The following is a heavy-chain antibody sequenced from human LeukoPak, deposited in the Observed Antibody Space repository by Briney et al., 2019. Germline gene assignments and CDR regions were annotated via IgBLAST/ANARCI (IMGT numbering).Heavy chain of an antibody. CDR2: IYYSGNT. CDR1: GGSTSTYY. D-gene: IGHD7-27*01. V-gene: IGHV4-59*01. Sequence: PSETLSLTCTVSGGSTSTYYWSWIRQPPGKGLEWIGYIYYSGNTNYNPSLKSRVTISIDTSKNQFSLNLSSVTAADTAVYYCVRNFDWGRAFDIWGQGTMVTVSS. CDR3: VRNFDWGRAFDI. J-gene: IGHJ3*02.